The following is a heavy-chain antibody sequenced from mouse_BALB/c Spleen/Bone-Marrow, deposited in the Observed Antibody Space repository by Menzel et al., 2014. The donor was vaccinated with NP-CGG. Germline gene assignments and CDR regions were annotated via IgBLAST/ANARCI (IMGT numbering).Heavy chain of an antibody. J-gene: IGHJ4*01. CDR2: INPSSGYT. D-gene: IGHD1-1*02. Sequence: QVQLKESGAELARPGASVKMSCKASGYTFTYYTMHWVKQRPGQGLEWIGYINPSSGYTNYNQKFKDKATLTADKSSSTAYMRLSSLTSDDSTVYYCARGGSYPYSAMDSWGQGTSVTVSS. CDR3: ARGGSYPYSAMDS. CDR1: GYTFTYYT. V-gene: IGHV1-4*01.